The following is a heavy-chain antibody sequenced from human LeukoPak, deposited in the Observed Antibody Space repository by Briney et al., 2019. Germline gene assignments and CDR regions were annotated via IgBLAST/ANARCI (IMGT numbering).Heavy chain of an antibody. D-gene: IGHD3-22*01. CDR1: GYTFTSYG. CDR3: ARVGGNYYDSSGVDY. Sequence: ASVKVSCKASGYTFTSYGISWVRQAPGQGLEWMGWISAYNGNTNYAQKLQGRVTMTTDTSTSTVYMELSSLRSEDTAVYYCARVGGNYYDSSGVDYWGQGTLVTVSS. V-gene: IGHV1-18*01. J-gene: IGHJ4*02. CDR2: ISAYNGNT.